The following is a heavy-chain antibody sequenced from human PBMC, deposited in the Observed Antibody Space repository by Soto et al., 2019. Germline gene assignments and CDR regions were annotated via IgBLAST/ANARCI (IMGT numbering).Heavy chain of an antibody. V-gene: IGHV2-5*01. Sequence: QITLKESGPTLEEPTETLTLTCSFSGFSLTTSGVGVGWLRQAPGKALECLGIIYWNDDKGYNPSLKNRRNSSMDSSMNQVVLSMTYMEPLDIATYSGEQRVTYRTYWVVGSVEPWGQG. CDR2: IYWNDDK. D-gene: IGHD1-26*01. J-gene: IGHJ5*02. CDR3: EQRVTYRTYWVVGSVEP. CDR1: GFSLTTSGVG.